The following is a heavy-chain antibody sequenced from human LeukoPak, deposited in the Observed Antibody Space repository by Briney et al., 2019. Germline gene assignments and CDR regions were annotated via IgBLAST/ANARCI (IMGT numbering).Heavy chain of an antibody. Sequence: GGSLRLCCAASGFTFSSYAMHWVRQAAGKGLEYVSAISSNGGSTYYANSVKGRFTISRDNSKNTLYLQMGSLRAEDMAVYYCAREFLRSNRIAVGRGGPFDPWGQGTLVTVSS. CDR2: ISSNGGST. CDR3: AREFLRSNRIAVGRGGPFDP. V-gene: IGHV3-64*01. D-gene: IGHD6-19*01. CDR1: GFTFSSYA. J-gene: IGHJ5*02.